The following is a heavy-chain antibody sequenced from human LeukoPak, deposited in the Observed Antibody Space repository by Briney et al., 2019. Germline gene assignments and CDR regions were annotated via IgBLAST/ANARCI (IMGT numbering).Heavy chain of an antibody. J-gene: IGHJ4*02. V-gene: IGHV3-30*04. CDR1: GFTFSSYA. Sequence: GRSLRLSCAASGFTFSSYAMHWVRQAPGKGLEWVAVISYDGSNKYYADSVKGRFTISRDNSKNTLYLQMNSLRAEDTAVYYCAKAVRKVMGALHFDYWGQGTLVTVSS. D-gene: IGHD1-26*01. CDR2: ISYDGSNK. CDR3: AKAVRKVMGALHFDY.